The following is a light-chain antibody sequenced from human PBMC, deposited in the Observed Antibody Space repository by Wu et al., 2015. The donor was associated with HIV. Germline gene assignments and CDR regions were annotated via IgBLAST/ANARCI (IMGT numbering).Light chain of an antibody. CDR2: DAS. V-gene: IGKV3-11*01. CDR3: QQYSRSPRT. Sequence: EIVLTQSPAALSISPGERATLSCRASRSVSSAVAWYQQKPGQAPRLLIYDASKRATGIPARFSGSGSGTDFTFTISRLEPEDFAVYYCQQYSRSPRTFGQGTKVEIK. CDR1: RSVSSA. J-gene: IGKJ1*01.